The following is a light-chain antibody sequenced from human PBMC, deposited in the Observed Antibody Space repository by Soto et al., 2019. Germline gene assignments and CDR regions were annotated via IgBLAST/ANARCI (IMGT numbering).Light chain of an antibody. V-gene: IGKV1-5*01. CDR3: QQAASFPIT. J-gene: IGKJ5*01. CDR1: QSISSW. Sequence: IQMTQSPYTLSASVGDRVTITCRATQSISSWLAWYQQKPGKAPKLLIFDASSLERGVPSRFSGSGSGTDFTLTINSLQPEDFATYYCQQAASFPITFGQGTRLETK. CDR2: DAS.